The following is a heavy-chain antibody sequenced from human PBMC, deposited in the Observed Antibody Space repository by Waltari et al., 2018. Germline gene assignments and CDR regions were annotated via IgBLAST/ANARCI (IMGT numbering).Heavy chain of an antibody. CDR2: VDPEDGET. V-gene: IGHV1-69-2*01. D-gene: IGHD3-3*01. J-gene: IGHJ4*02. CDR1: GYTFTDYY. Sequence: EVQLVQSGAEVKKPGATVKISCKASGYTFTDYYMHWVQQAPEKGLEWMGRVDPEDGETIYAEKFQGRVTITADTSTDTAYMGLSSLRSEDTAVYYCATGSRYDFWSGYSFDYWGQGTLVTVSS. CDR3: ATGSRYDFWSGYSFDY.